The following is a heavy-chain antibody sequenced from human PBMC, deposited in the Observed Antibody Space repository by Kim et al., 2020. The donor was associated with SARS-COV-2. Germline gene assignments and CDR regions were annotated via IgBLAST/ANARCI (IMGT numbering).Heavy chain of an antibody. CDR2: IYYNGAT. V-gene: IGHV4-59*11. CDR1: GDNISDHH. Sequence: SETLSLTCIVSGDNISDHHWSWIRQPPGRGLEWIGHIYYNGATNSNPSLKSRVTISVDTSKNHFLLKLSSVTAADTAVYYCARDPPGPDYAFDLWGHGTMVTVSS. J-gene: IGHJ3*01. CDR3: ARDPPGPDYAFDL.